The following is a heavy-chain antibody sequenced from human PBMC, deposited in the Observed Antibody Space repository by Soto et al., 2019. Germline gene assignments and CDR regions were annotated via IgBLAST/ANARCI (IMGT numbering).Heavy chain of an antibody. V-gene: IGHV2-5*02. CDR3: AHIPNYYQSDWFGP. CDR1: GFSLTTRGVG. Sequence: QITLKESGPTLVKPTQTLTLTCTFSGFSLTTRGVGVGWIRQPPGKALECLALIYWDDDKRYSPSLQSRLSITKDTSKNQVALTMTNVDPVDTATYYCAHIPNYYQSDWFGPWGQGTLVSVSS. D-gene: IGHD3-10*01. CDR2: IYWDDDK. J-gene: IGHJ5*02.